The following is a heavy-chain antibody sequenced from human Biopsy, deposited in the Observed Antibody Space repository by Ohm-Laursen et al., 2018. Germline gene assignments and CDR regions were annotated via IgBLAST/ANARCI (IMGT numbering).Heavy chain of an antibody. CDR2: IYFTGRT. Sequence: SDTLSLTCIVSGGPIDRYYWSWIRRPPGKALEWIGYIYFTGRTSYNPSLKSRVTMSVNTSKKQFPLRLGSVTAADTAVYYCASAGYNPDWNFDLWGRGTRVTVSS. CDR3: ASAGYNPDWNFDL. V-gene: IGHV4-59*07. J-gene: IGHJ2*01. D-gene: IGHD5-24*01. CDR1: GGPIDRYY.